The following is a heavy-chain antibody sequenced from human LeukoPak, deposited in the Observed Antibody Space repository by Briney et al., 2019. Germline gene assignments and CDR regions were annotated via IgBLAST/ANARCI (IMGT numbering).Heavy chain of an antibody. V-gene: IGHV3-48*03. Sequence: PGGSLRLSCAASGFTFSSYEMNWVRQAPGKGLEWVSYISRSGTTIYYADSVKGRFTISRDNSKNSFYLQMSSLRAEDTGVFYCARDVAYSAFDYWGQGTLVTVSS. J-gene: IGHJ4*02. CDR2: ISRSGTTI. CDR3: ARDVAYSAFDY. D-gene: IGHD2-21*01. CDR1: GFTFSSYE.